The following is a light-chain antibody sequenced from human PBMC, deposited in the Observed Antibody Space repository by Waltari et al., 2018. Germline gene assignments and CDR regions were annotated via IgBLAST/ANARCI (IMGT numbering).Light chain of an antibody. Sequence: EIVLTQSPGTLSLSPGERATLSCRASQSFTRYLAWYQHRPGQAPRLLIYDASTRAACVADRFSGSGSGTDFSLTISRLEPEDFAVYYCQHYVSLPVTFGQGTRVEIK. J-gene: IGKJ1*01. CDR1: QSFTRY. CDR3: QHYVSLPVT. V-gene: IGKV3-20*01. CDR2: DAS.